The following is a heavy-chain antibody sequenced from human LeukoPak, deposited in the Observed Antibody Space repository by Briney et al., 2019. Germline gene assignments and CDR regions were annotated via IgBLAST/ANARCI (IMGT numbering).Heavy chain of an antibody. CDR3: ARRMVATSYFYGMDV. D-gene: IGHD5-12*01. V-gene: IGHV1-69*13. J-gene: IGHJ6*02. CDR1: GGTFSSYG. CDR2: IIPIFGTA. Sequence: SVKVSCKASGGTFSSYGISWVRQAPGQGLEWMGGIIPIFGTANYAQKFQGRVTITADESTSTAYMELSSLRSEDTAVYYCARRMVATSYFYGMDVWGQGTTVTVSS.